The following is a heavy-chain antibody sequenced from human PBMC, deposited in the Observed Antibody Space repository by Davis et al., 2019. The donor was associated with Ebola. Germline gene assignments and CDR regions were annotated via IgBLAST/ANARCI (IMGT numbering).Heavy chain of an antibody. CDR3: ARRGFWSGYYRREGPWFDP. CDR1: GYTFTSYG. CDR2: ISAYNGNT. J-gene: IGHJ5*02. D-gene: IGHD3-3*01. Sequence: ASVKVSCKASGYTFTSYGISWVRQAPGQGLEWMGWISAYNGNTNYAQKLQGRVTMTTDTSTSTAYMELRSLRSDDTAVYYCARRGFWSGYYRREGPWFDPWGQGTLVTVSS. V-gene: IGHV1-18*01.